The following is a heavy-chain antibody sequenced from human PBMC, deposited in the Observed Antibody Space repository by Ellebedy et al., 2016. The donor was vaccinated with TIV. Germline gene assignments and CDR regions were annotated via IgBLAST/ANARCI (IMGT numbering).Heavy chain of an antibody. J-gene: IGHJ4*02. CDR1: GYTFTSYD. CDR2: MNPNSGNT. CDR3: ARDSGGNFEFDY. V-gene: IGHV1-8*01. Sequence: ASVKVSXXASGYTFTSYDINWVRQATGQGLEWMGWMNPNSGNTGYAQKFQGRVTMTRNTSISTAYMELSSLRSEDTAVYYCARDSGGNFEFDYWGQGTLVTVSS. D-gene: IGHD4-23*01.